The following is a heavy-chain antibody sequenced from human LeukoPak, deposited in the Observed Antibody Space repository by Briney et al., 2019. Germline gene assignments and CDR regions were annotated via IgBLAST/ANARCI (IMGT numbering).Heavy chain of an antibody. Sequence: GASVKVSCKASRYTLTNYGISWVRQAPGQGLEWMGWINTYNGNTNYAQKFQGRVTMTTDTSTSTAYMELRSLRSDATAVYYCARNSPRDVAGRQFLPGVLSLLSQCDNCFDPWGQGTLVSVSS. CDR1: RYTLTNYG. V-gene: IGHV1-18*04. D-gene: IGHD7-27*01. J-gene: IGHJ5*02. CDR3: ARNSPRDVAGRQFLPGVLSLLSQCDNCFDP. CDR2: INTYNGNT.